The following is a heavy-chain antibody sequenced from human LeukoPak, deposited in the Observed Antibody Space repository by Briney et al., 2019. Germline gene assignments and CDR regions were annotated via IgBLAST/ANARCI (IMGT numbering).Heavy chain of an antibody. CDR3: ASDGHSIGSFDY. D-gene: IGHD6-19*01. V-gene: IGHV3-7*05. Sequence: AGGSLRLSCAASGFTFSSYWMNWVRQAPGKGLEWVANIKQGGSVIYYVDSVKGRFTISRDNAKNSLYLQMNTLRAEDTAVYYCASDGHSIGSFDYWGQGTLVTVSS. J-gene: IGHJ4*02. CDR1: GFTFSSYW. CDR2: IKQGGSVI.